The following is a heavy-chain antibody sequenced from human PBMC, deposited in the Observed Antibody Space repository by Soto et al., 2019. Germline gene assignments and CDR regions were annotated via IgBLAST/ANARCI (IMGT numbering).Heavy chain of an antibody. V-gene: IGHV1-69*12. D-gene: IGHD3-3*01. CDR3: ARGATIFGVVTHPFYYCGMDV. CDR1: GGTFSSYA. Sequence: QVQLVQSGAEVKKPGSSVKVSCKASGGTFSSYAISWVRQAPGQGLEWMGGIIPIFGTANYAQKFQGRVTITAAEPASTADMELRSRRSEDTAVYYCARGATIFGVVTHPFYYCGMDVWGQGTTVTVSS. CDR2: IIPIFGTA. J-gene: IGHJ6*02.